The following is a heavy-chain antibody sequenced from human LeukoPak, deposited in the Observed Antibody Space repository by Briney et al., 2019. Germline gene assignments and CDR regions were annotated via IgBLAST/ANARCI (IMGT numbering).Heavy chain of an antibody. CDR3: AKTYYYDFWSGSSPYFDY. J-gene: IGHJ4*02. CDR1: GFTFSSYG. CDR2: IRYDGSNK. Sequence: GGSLRLSCAASGFTFSSYGMHWVRQAPGKGLEWVAFIRYDGSNKYYADSVKGRFTISRDNSKNTLYLQMNSLRAEDTAVYYCAKTYYYDFWSGSSPYFDYWGQGTLVTVSS. V-gene: IGHV3-30*02. D-gene: IGHD3-3*01.